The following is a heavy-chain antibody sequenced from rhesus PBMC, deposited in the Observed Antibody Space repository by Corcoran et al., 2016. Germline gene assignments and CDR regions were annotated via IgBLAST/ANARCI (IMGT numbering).Heavy chain of an antibody. V-gene: IGHV2-95*01. CDR2: IYWNDNK. D-gene: IGHD3-28*01. J-gene: IGHJ4*01. CDR1: GVSISTTGTG. CDR3: ARVPYFYGTADY. Sequence: QVTLRESGPALVKPTQTLTLTCTFSGVSISTTGTGVGWIRQPPGKAPEWLASIYWNDNKYYRTSLKSRLTISKATSKNQVVLTMTNMDPIDTATYHCARVPYFYGTADYWGQGLLVTVSS.